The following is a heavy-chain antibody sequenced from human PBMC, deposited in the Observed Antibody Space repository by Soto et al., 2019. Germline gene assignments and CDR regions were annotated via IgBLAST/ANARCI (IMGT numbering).Heavy chain of an antibody. D-gene: IGHD6-19*01. CDR3: ASDRSSGWDQGYGMDV. J-gene: IGHJ6*02. CDR2: IYYSGST. V-gene: IGHV4-59*01. CDR1: GGSISTYY. Sequence: SETLSLTCTVSGGSISTYYWSWIRQPPGKGLEWIGYIYYSGSTSYNPSLKSRVTISVDTSKNQFSLKLRSVTAADTAVYYCASDRSSGWDQGYGMDVWGHGTTVNVS.